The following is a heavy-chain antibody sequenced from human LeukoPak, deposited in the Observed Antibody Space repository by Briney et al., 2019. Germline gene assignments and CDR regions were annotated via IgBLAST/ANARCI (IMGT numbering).Heavy chain of an antibody. CDR3: ARDWALEMATATYDAFDI. V-gene: IGHV4-38-2*02. D-gene: IGHD5-24*01. CDR2: IYHSGST. CDR1: GYSLSSGYY. J-gene: IGHJ3*02. Sequence: PSETLSLTCTVSGYSLSSGYYWGWIRQPPGKGLEWIGSIYHSGSTYYNPSLKSRVTISVDTSKNQFSLKLSSVTAADTAVYYCARDWALEMATATYDAFDIWGQGTMVTVSS.